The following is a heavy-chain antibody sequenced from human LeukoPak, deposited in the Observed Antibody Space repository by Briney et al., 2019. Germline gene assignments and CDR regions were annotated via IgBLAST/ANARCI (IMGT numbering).Heavy chain of an antibody. D-gene: IGHD2-2*03. CDR1: GGTFSSYA. CDR2: IIPIFGTA. V-gene: IGHV1-69*01. J-gene: IGHJ6*03. Sequence: SVKVSCKASGGTFSSYAISWGRQAPGQGLEWMGGIIPIFGTANYAQKFLGRVTITADESTSTAYMELSSLRSEDTAVYYCASGYCSSTSCYFHYYYYMDVWGKGTTVTVSS. CDR3: ASGYCSSTSCYFHYYYYMDV.